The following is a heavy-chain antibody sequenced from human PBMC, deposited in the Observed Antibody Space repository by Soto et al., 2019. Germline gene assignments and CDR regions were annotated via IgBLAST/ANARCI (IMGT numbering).Heavy chain of an antibody. CDR2: ISGSGSSV. J-gene: IGHJ6*02. Sequence: GSVRLSCXASGFTFSHYVLSWVRQAPGRGLEWVSSISGSGSSVYVADSVRGRFIMSRDLSTNTVSLQMSSLRVEDTAIYYCAKVRASYLSASYFYYGLDVWGQGTTVTVSS. D-gene: IGHD3-10*01. CDR3: AKVRASYLSASYFYYGLDV. V-gene: IGHV3-23*01. CDR1: GFTFSHYV.